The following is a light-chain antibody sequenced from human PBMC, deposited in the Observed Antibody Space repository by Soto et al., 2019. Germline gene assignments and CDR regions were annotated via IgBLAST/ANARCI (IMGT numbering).Light chain of an antibody. CDR1: SSDIGSYDF. CDR3: SSYTTSSTRV. J-gene: IGLJ2*01. CDR2: KVS. Sequence: QSVLTQPASVSGSPGQSITISCTGTSSDIGSYDFVSWYQHHPDTAPKLIIYKVSDRPSGISSRFSGSKSGHTASLTISGLQAEDEAYYYCSSYTTSSTRVFGGGTKVTVL. V-gene: IGLV2-14*01.